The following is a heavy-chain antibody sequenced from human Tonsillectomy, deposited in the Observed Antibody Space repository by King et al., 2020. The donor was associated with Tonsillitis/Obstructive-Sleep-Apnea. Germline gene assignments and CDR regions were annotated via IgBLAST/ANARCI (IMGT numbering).Heavy chain of an antibody. Sequence: VQLVESGGGLVQPGGSLRLSCAASGFTFSNYWMTWVRQAPGTGLEWVANIKQGGSEKYYVDSVKGRFTISRDNAKNSVYLQMNSLRAEDTAVYYCARGRSYGSFDYWGQGTLVTVSS. D-gene: IGHD1-26*01. V-gene: IGHV3-7*03. CDR2: IKQGGSEK. CDR1: GFTFSNYW. J-gene: IGHJ4*02. CDR3: ARGRSYGSFDY.